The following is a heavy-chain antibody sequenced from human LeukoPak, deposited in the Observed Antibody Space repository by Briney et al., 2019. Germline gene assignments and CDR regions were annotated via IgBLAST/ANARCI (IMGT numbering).Heavy chain of an antibody. CDR3: ASGYCSSTSCPYYYYGMDV. CDR1: GGSISSYY. J-gene: IGHJ6*02. D-gene: IGHD2-2*01. CDR2: IYYSGGT. V-gene: IGHV4-59*12. Sequence: SETLSLTCTVSGGSISSYYWSWIRQPPGKGLEWIGYIYYSGGTNYNPSLKSRVTISVDTSKNQFSLKLSSVTAADTAVYYCASGYCSSTSCPYYYYGMDVWGQGTTVTASS.